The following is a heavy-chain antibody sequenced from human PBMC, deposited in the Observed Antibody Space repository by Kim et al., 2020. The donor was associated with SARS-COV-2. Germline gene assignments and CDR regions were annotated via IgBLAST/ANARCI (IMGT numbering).Heavy chain of an antibody. CDR1: GFTFSTYA. Sequence: GGSLRLSCAASGFTFSTYAMHWVRQAPGKGLEWVTFISYDGSNKYYADSVKGRFTISRDNSKNTLYLQMNSLRAEDTAVYYCARVGYCGGGSCYYFEYWGQRTLVTVSS. V-gene: IGHV3-30*04. D-gene: IGHD2-15*01. J-gene: IGHJ4*02. CDR2: ISYDGSNK. CDR3: ARVGYCGGGSCYYFEY.